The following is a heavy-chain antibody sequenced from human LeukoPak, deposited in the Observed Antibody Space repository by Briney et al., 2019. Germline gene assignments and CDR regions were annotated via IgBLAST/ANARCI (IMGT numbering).Heavy chain of an antibody. CDR1: GYTFTSYY. D-gene: IGHD5-18*01. CDR2: ISAYNGNT. V-gene: IGHV1-18*04. Sequence: ASVKVSCKASGYTFTSYYMHWVRQAPGQGLEWMGWISAYNGNTNYAQKLQGRVTMTTDTSTSTAYMELRSLRSDDTAVYYCARALTTAKVDYWGQGTLVTVSS. CDR3: ARALTTAKVDY. J-gene: IGHJ4*02.